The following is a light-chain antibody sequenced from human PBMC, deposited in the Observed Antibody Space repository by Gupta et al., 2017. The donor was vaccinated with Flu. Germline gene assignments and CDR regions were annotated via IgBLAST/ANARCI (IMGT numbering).Light chain of an antibody. CDR3: CSYAGSSVLV. CDR2: EGS. V-gene: IGLV2-23*01. CDR1: SSDVGSYNL. J-gene: IGLJ3*02. Sequence: SITISCTGTSSDVGSYNLVSWYQQHPGKAPKLMIYEGSKRPSGVSNRFSGSKSGNTASLTISGLQAEDEADYYCCSYAGSSVLVFGGGTKLTVL.